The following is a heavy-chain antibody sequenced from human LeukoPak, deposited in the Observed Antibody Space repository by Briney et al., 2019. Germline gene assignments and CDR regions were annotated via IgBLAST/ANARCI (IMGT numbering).Heavy chain of an antibody. Sequence: PSETLSLTCTVSGGSISSYYWSWIRQPPGKGLEWIGYIYYSGSTNYNPSLKSRVTISVDTSKNQFSLKLSSVTAADTAVYYCARSGYSSSWYREYYFDYWGQGTLVTVSS. CDR3: ARSGYSSSWYREYYFDY. D-gene: IGHD6-13*01. V-gene: IGHV4-59*08. CDR2: IYYSGST. CDR1: GGSISSYY. J-gene: IGHJ4*02.